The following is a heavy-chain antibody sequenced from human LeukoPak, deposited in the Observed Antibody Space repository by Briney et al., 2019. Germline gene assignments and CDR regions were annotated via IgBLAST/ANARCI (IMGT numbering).Heavy chain of an antibody. CDR2: IRYDGSNK. J-gene: IGHJ4*02. Sequence: GGSLRLSCAASGFTFSSYEMNWVRQAPGKGLEWVAFIRYDGSNKYYADSVKGRFTISRDNSKNTLYLQMNSLRAEDTAVYYCKKVLYGGNCLDYWGQGTLVTVSS. CDR1: GFTFSSYE. V-gene: IGHV3-30*02. D-gene: IGHD4-23*01. CDR3: KKVLYGGNCLDY.